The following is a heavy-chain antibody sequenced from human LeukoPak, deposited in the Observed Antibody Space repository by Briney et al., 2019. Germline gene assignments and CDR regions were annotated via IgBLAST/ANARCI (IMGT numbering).Heavy chain of an antibody. CDR3: ARDYGGNLDY. V-gene: IGHV4-59*01. CDR2: IFYSGST. J-gene: IGHJ4*02. CDR1: GGSISGYY. Sequence: SETLSLTCTVSGGSISGYYWSWIRQPPGKGLEWIGYIFYSGSTNYNPSLKSRVTILVDKSKNQFSLKLSSVAAADTAVYYCARDYGGNLDYWGQGTLVTVSS. D-gene: IGHD4-23*01.